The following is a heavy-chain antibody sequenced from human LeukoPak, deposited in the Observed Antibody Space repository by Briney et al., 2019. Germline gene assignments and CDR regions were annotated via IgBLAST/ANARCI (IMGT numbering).Heavy chain of an antibody. CDR3: ARGITVTTTSDHLDF. CDR1: GDFISGYY. D-gene: IGHD4-17*01. CDR2: VFYTGTT. Sequence: SETQSLTCTVSGDFISGYYWNWVRQPPGKGLEWIGHVFYTGTTKYHPSLKSRIAISVDTSSNQFSLKLRSVTTADTAVYYCARGITVTTTSDHLDFWGQGILVTVPS. V-gene: IGHV4-59*01. J-gene: IGHJ4*02.